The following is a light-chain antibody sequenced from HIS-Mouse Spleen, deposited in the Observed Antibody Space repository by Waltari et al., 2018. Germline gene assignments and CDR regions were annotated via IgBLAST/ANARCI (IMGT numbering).Light chain of an antibody. J-gene: IGLJ2*01. CDR1: ALPTKY. V-gene: IGLV3-10*01. CDR2: EDS. Sequence: SYELTQPPSVSVSTGQTARINCSGVALPTKYDYWYQQKSGQAPVLVIYEDSKRPSGIPERFSGSSSGTMATLTISGAQVEDEADYYCYSTDSSGNHRVFGGGTKLTVL. CDR3: YSTDSSGNHRV.